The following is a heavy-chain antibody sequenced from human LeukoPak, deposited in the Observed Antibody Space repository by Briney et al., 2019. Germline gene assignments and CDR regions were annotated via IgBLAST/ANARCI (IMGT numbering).Heavy chain of an antibody. CDR1: GFTFSSYS. D-gene: IGHD4-17*01. Sequence: GGSLRLSCAASGFTFSSYSMNWVRQAPGKGLEWVSYISSSSSTIYYADSVKGRFTISRDNAKNSLYLQMNSLRAEDTAVYYCAKMTTVTDASAFDIWGQGTMVTVSS. CDR3: AKMTTVTDASAFDI. J-gene: IGHJ3*02. V-gene: IGHV3-48*01. CDR2: ISSSSSTI.